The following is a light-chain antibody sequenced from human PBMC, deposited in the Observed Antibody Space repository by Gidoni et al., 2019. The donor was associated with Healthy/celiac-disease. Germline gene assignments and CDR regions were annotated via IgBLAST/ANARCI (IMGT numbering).Light chain of an antibody. CDR3: QQYNNWPPMYT. Sequence: EIVMTQSPATLSVSPGERATLSCRASQSVSSNLAWYQQKPGQAPRPLIYGASTRATGIPARFSGSVSGTEFTLTISSLQSEDFAVYYCQQYNNWPPMYTFGQGTKLEIK. CDR1: QSVSSN. V-gene: IGKV3-15*01. CDR2: GAS. J-gene: IGKJ2*01.